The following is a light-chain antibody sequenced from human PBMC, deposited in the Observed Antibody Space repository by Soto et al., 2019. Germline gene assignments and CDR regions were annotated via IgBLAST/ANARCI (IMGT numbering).Light chain of an antibody. CDR2: DVS. V-gene: IGLV2-14*01. CDR1: SSDVGGYNY. J-gene: IGLJ1*01. CDR3: NLYTTTNTRQIV. Sequence: QSALTQPASVSGSPGQSITISCTGTSSDVGGYNYVSWYQQHPGKAPKFMIYDVSNRPSGVSTRFSGSRSGNTASLTISGLKAEDEADYYCNLYTTTNTRQIVFGTGTKVTV.